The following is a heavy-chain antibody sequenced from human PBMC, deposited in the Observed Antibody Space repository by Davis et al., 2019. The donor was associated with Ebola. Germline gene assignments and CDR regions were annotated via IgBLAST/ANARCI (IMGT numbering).Heavy chain of an antibody. CDR2: IKQDGSEK. V-gene: IGHV3-7*01. CDR3: ARAPTLPLL. CDR1: GSTFSSYL. J-gene: IGHJ4*02. D-gene: IGHD2/OR15-2a*01. Sequence: GAFLKISCAASGSTFSSYLMRWVRQAPGKGLVWVANIKQDGSEKHYVDSVRGRFTISRDNAKNSLYLQMNSLRVEDTAVYYCARAPTLPLLGGQGALVTVSS.